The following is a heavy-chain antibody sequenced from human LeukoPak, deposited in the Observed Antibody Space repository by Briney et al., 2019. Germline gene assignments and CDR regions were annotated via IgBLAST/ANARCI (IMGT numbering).Heavy chain of an antibody. CDR1: RGPFSGYY. Sequence: PSETLSLTCAVYRGPFSGYYWSWIRQAPGKGLEWIGEINHSGSFNYNPSLKSRLLILVDTSKNQFSLKLSSVTAADTAVYYCARVTYCTTTSCHTLGWFDPWGQGTLVTVSS. CDR3: ARVTYCTTTSCHTLGWFDP. V-gene: IGHV4-34*01. J-gene: IGHJ5*02. CDR2: INHSGSF. D-gene: IGHD2-2*02.